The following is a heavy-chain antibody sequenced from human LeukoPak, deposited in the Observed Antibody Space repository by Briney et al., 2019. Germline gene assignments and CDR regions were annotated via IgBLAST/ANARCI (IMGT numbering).Heavy chain of an antibody. V-gene: IGHV3-21*01. CDR1: GFTFSIYA. Sequence: PGGSLRLSCAASGFTFSIYAMNWVRQAPGKWLEWVSSISSSSSYIYYIESVKGRFSISRDNAKNSVFLQMNRLRAEDTAVYYCARVLDILTGYRAYYFDYWGQGTLVTVSS. CDR2: ISSSSSYI. J-gene: IGHJ4*02. D-gene: IGHD3-9*01. CDR3: ARVLDILTGYRAYYFDY.